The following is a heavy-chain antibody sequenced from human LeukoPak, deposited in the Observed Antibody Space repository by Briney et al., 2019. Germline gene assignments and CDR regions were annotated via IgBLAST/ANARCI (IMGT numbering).Heavy chain of an antibody. D-gene: IGHD2-21*02. CDR2: INPNSGDT. J-gene: IGHJ4*02. CDR3: ARDYRGGDCFPDY. CDR1: GYTFTRYY. Sequence: ASVKVSCKASGYTFTRYYVHWVRQAPGQGLEWMGRINPNSGDTNYAQKFQGRVTMTRDTSISTAYMELSRLRSDDTAVYYCARDYRGGDCFPDYWGQGTLVTVSS. V-gene: IGHV1-2*06.